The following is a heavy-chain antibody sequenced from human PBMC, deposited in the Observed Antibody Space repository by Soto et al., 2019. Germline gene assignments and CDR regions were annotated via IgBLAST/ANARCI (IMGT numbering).Heavy chain of an antibody. Sequence: GGSLRLSCAVSGFTFNSYGMSWVRQAPGKGLERVSAISASGGSRYYADSVKGRFTISRDNSKNTLFLQMNSLSAEDTAVYYCARRYYYDGSGPYGMDVWGQGTTVTVSS. CDR1: GFTFNSYG. J-gene: IGHJ6*02. CDR2: ISASGGSR. CDR3: ARRYYYDGSGPYGMDV. D-gene: IGHD3-22*01. V-gene: IGHV3-23*01.